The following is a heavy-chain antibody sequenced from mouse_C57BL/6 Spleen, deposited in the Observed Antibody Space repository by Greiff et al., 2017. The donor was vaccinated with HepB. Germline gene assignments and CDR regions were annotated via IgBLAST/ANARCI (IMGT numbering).Heavy chain of an antibody. Sequence: VQRVESGPELVKPGASVKISCKASGYSFTSYYIHWVKQRPGQGLEWIGWIYPGSGNTKYNEKFKGKATRTADTSSSTAYMQLSSLTSEDSAVYYGAREAYGNYGGYAMDYWGQGTSVTVSS. D-gene: IGHD2-1*01. CDR2: IYPGSGNT. CDR3: AREAYGNYGGYAMDY. J-gene: IGHJ4*01. V-gene: IGHV1-66*01. CDR1: GYSFTSYY.